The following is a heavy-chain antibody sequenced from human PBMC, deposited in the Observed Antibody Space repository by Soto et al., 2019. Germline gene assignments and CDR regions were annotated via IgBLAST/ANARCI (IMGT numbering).Heavy chain of an antibody. V-gene: IGHV4-59*01. CDR2: IYYSGST. CDR3: ARGVDSSGFYYDY. J-gene: IGHJ4*02. CDR1: GGSISRYY. D-gene: IGHD3-22*01. Sequence: PSETLSLTCTVSGGSISRYYWSWIRQPPGKGLEWIGYIYYSGSTNYNPSLKSRVTISVDTSKNRFSLKLSSVTAADTAVYYCARGVDSSGFYYDYWGQGTPVTVSS.